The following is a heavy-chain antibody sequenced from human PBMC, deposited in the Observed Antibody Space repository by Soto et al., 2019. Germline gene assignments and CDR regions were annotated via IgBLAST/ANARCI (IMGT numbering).Heavy chain of an antibody. V-gene: IGHV4-4*07. CDR3: ARTIGEAYYFDF. J-gene: IGHJ4*02. D-gene: IGHD3-9*01. CDR2: VYTSGST. CDR1: GDSMTKYH. Sequence: PSETLSLTCNVSGDSMTKYHWSWIRQPAGKGLEWIGRVYTSGSTNYNPSLKSRVTMSIDTSNNHFSLSLKSVTAADTAVYYCARTIGEAYYFDFWGQGALVTVSS.